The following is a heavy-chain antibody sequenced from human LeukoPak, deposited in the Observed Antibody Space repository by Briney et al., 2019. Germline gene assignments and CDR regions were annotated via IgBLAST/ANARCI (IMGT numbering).Heavy chain of an antibody. J-gene: IGHJ4*02. CDR3: ANYGDYYYFYY. Sequence: PGGSLRLSCAASGXTFSSYGMHWVRQAPGKGLEWVAVISYDGSNKYSADSVKGRFTISRDNSKNTLYLQMNSLRAEDTAVYYCANYGDYYYFYYWGQGTLVTVSS. D-gene: IGHD4-17*01. CDR1: GXTFSSYG. V-gene: IGHV3-30*18. CDR2: ISYDGSNK.